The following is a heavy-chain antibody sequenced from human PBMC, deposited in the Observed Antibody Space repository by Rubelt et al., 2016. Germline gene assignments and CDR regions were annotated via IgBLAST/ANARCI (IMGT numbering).Heavy chain of an antibody. CDR3: ARDYSSSWAFDY. D-gene: IGHD6-13*01. CDR1: GYAFNSYG. CDR2: ISAKNGKT. J-gene: IGHJ4*02. V-gene: IGHV1-18*01. Sequence: SSGEVKKPGASVKVSCKASGYAFNSYGISWVRQAPGQGLEWMGWISAKNGKTDYAQRVQGRVTMTTDTSTSTAYMELSSLTSDDTAMYYCARDYSSSWAFDYWGQGTLVTVSS.